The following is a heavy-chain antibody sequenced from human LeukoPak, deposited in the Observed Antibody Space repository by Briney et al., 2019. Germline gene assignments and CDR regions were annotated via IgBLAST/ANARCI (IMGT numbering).Heavy chain of an antibody. D-gene: IGHD5-18*01. V-gene: IGHV3-53*04. Sequence: GRSLRLSCAASGFTVSTNCMTWVRQAPGKGLEWVSTIYSGSTTYYADSVMGRFTISRHNSRNTLYLQMNSLRAEDTAVYYCARVDTVMAYYFDLWGQGTLVTVSS. CDR2: IYSGSTT. J-gene: IGHJ4*02. CDR3: ARVDTVMAYYFDL. CDR1: GFTVSTNC.